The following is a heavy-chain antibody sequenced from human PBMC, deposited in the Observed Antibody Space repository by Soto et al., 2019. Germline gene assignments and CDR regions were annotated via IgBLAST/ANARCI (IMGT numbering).Heavy chain of an antibody. CDR3: ARDLVVAANNWFDP. D-gene: IGHD2-15*01. CDR2: IIPIFGTA. J-gene: IGHJ5*02. CDR1: GGTFSSYA. V-gene: IGHV1-69*13. Sequence: VKVSCKASGGTFSSYAISWVRQAPGQGLEWMGGIIPIFGTANYAQKFQGRVTITADESTSTAYMELSSLRSEDTAVYYCARDLVVAANNWFDPWGQGTLVTVSS.